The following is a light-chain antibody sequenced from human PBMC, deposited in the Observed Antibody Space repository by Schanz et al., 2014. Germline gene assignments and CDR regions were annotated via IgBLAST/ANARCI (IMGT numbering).Light chain of an antibody. J-gene: IGLJ1*01. CDR2: DVS. CDR1: SSDVGGYNY. Sequence: QSALTQPPSASGSPGQSVAISCTGTSSDVGGYNYVSWYQQHPGKAPRLMIFDVSKRPSGVPDRFSGSKSGNTASLTVSGLQAEDEADYYCSSYTSSVSCVFGAGTKLAGL. CDR3: SSYTSSVSCV. V-gene: IGLV2-8*01.